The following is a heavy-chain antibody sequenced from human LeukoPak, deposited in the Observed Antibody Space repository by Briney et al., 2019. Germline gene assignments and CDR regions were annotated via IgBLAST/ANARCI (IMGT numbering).Heavy chain of an antibody. CDR3: ARGDQLLYGSYNWFDP. J-gene: IGHJ5*02. V-gene: IGHV1-69*13. Sequence: SVKVSCKASGGTFSSYAISWVRQAPGQGLEWMGGITPIFGTANYAQKFQGRVTITADESTSTAYMELSSLRSEDTAVYYCARGDQLLYGSYNWFDPWGQGTLVTVSS. CDR2: ITPIFGTA. CDR1: GGTFSSYA. D-gene: IGHD2-2*02.